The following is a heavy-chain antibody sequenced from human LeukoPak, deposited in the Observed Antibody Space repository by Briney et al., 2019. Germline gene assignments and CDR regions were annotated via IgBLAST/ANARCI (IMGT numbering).Heavy chain of an antibody. CDR2: IYTSGST. D-gene: IGHD3-3*02. Sequence: SQTLSLTCTVSGGSLSSTSYFWSWIRQPAGKGLEWIGRIYTSGSTNYNPSLKSRVTMSVDTSKNQFSLRLSSVTAADTALYYCARTPALAPPDYWGQGTLVTVSS. CDR1: GGSLSSTSYF. CDR3: ARTPALAPPDY. V-gene: IGHV4-61*02. J-gene: IGHJ4*02.